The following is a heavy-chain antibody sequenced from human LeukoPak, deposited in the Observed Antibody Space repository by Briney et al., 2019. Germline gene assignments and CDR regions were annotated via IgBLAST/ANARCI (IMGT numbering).Heavy chain of an antibody. V-gene: IGHV4-4*07. J-gene: IGHJ5*02. D-gene: IGHD3-9*01. CDR1: GGSISDYY. CDR3: ARDQTVYYDSFSGQNWFDP. CDR2: INTIGNT. Sequence: SESLSLTCSVSGGSISDYYWSWIREPAGKGLEWIGRINTIGNTNYNPPLKSRVTMSLDTSKNQRSLKLRSVTAADTAVYYCARDQTVYYDSFSGQNWFDPWGQGTLVTVSS.